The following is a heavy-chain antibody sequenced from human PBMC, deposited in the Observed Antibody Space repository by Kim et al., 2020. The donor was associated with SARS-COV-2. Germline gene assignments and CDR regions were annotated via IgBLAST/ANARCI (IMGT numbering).Heavy chain of an antibody. J-gene: IGHJ5*02. CDR1: GGSFSGYY. Sequence: SETLSLTCAVYGGSFSGYYWSWIRQPPGKGLEWIGEINHSGSTNYNPSLKSRVTISVDTSKNQFSLKLSSVTAADTAVYYCARGLRGYSGYDPNPWGQGTLVTVSS. D-gene: IGHD5-12*01. V-gene: IGHV4-34*01. CDR3: ARGLRGYSGYDPNP. CDR2: INHSGST.